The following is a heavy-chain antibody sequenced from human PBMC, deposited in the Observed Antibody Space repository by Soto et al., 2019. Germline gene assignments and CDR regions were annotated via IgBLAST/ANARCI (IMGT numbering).Heavy chain of an antibody. D-gene: IGHD3-10*01. J-gene: IGHJ4*02. Sequence: PSETLSLTCTVSGGSISSYYWSWIRQPPGKGLEWIGYIYYSGSTNYNPSLKSRVTISVDTSKNQFSLKLSSVTAADTAVYYCARVRGSGSYPVSHDYWGQGTLVTVSS. CDR3: ARVRGSGSYPVSHDY. V-gene: IGHV4-59*01. CDR2: IYYSGST. CDR1: GGSISSYY.